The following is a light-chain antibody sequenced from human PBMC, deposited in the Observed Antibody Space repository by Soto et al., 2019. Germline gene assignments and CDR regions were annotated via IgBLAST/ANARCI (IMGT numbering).Light chain of an antibody. J-gene: IGKJ5*01. Sequence: EIVLTQSPCTLALSPGERATSSSRASQSVSSSYLAWYQQKPGQAPRLLVYGASSRATGIPDRFSGSGSGTDFTLTISRLEPEDFAVYYCQQYGSSPPITFGQGTRLEIK. CDR2: GAS. CDR3: QQYGSSPPIT. V-gene: IGKV3-20*01. CDR1: QSVSSSY.